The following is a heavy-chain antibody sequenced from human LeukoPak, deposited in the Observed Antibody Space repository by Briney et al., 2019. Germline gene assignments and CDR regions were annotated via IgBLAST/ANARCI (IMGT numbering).Heavy chain of an antibody. D-gene: IGHD5-24*01. CDR1: GGTFSSYA. Sequence: SVKVSCKASGGTFSSYAISWVRQAPGQGLEWMGGMNPNFGTANYAQKFQGRVTITTDDSTSTAYMELSSLRSDDTAVYYCARRGSGWPLSYFVFCGQRTLVTVSS. CDR2: MNPNFGTA. V-gene: IGHV1-69*05. J-gene: IGHJ4*02. CDR3: ARRGSGWPLSYFVF.